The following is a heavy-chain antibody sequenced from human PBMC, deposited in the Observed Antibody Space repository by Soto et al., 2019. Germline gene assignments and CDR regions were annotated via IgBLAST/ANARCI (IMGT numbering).Heavy chain of an antibody. J-gene: IGHJ5*02. V-gene: IGHV1-69*12. D-gene: IGHD3-3*01. Sequence: QVQLEQSGAEVKTLGSSVKVSCKASGDTFYKYAISWVRQAPGQGLEWMGGIIPIFGTANYEPQFQDRVTITADEATSTAYMELTSLKSDDTAVYFCARGARFLEWLSFDPWGQGTLVTVSS. CDR2: IIPIFGTA. CDR1: GDTFYKYA. CDR3: ARGARFLEWLSFDP.